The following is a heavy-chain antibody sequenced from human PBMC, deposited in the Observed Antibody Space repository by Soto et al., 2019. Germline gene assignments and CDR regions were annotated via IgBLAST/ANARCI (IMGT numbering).Heavy chain of an antibody. CDR3: ARERYYGLGSYSYYYGMDV. Sequence: GGSLRLSCVASGFTFRTYDMHWVRQPTGEGLEWISTIDTAGHTYYLGSVKGRFTVSRENAESSLYLQMNSLGVGDTAVYYCARERYYGLGSYSYYYGMDVWGQGTPVTVSS. D-gene: IGHD3-10*01. V-gene: IGHV3-13*01. J-gene: IGHJ6*02. CDR2: IDTAGHT. CDR1: GFTFRTYD.